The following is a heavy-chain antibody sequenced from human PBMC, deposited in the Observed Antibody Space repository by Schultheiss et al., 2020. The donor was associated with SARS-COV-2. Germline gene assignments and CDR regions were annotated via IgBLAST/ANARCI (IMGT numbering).Heavy chain of an antibody. Sequence: ASVKVSCKASGYTFTSYAMHWVRQAPGQRLEWMGWINAGNGNTKYSQKFQGRVTITRDTSASTAYMELSSLRSEDTAVYYCARGVPITMVQGVNYQFDYWGQGTLVTVSS. V-gene: IGHV1-3*01. CDR1: GYTFTSYA. D-gene: IGHD3-10*01. CDR2: INAGNGNT. CDR3: ARGVPITMVQGVNYQFDY. J-gene: IGHJ4*02.